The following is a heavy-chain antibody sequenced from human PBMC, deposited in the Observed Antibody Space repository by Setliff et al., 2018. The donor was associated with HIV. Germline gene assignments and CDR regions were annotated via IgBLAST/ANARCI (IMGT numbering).Heavy chain of an antibody. Sequence: SLTCNVSGVSFTSTTYYWGWVRQPPGKGLEWIGSIYYSGTTYYKSSLKSRVTISVDTSESHFSLRLNSVSAADTGVYYCAIRDRSFDFWSGYYQRDFWSQGTLVTVSS. V-gene: IGHV4-39*02. D-gene: IGHD3-3*01. CDR3: AIRDRSFDFWSGYYQRDF. CDR2: IYYSGTT. CDR1: GVSFTSTTYY. J-gene: IGHJ4*02.